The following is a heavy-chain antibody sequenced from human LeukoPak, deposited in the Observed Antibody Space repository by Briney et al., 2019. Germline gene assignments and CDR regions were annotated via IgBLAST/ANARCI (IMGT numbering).Heavy chain of an antibody. V-gene: IGHV3-23*01. CDR1: GFTFSDYY. Sequence: PGGSLRLSCAASGFTFSDYYMSWVRQAPGKGLEWVSAISGSGGSTYYADSVKGRFTISRDNSKNTLSLQMNSLRAEDTAVYYCAKWIVVVPAAAYFFDYWGQGTLVTVSS. J-gene: IGHJ4*02. CDR3: AKWIVVVPAAAYFFDY. CDR2: ISGSGGST. D-gene: IGHD2-2*01.